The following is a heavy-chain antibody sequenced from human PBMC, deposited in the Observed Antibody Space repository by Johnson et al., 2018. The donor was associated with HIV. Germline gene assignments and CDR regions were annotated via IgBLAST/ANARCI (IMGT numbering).Heavy chain of an antibody. J-gene: IGHJ3*02. Sequence: VQLVESGGGLIQPGGSLRLSCAASGFTVSSNYMSWVRQAPGKGLEWVSVIYSGGSTYYADSVKGRFTISRDNSKNTLYLQMNSLRAEDTAGYYCASGRVGGNDAFDIWGQGTMVTVSS. CDR3: ASGRVGGNDAFDI. CDR2: IYSGGST. V-gene: IGHV3-66*02. CDR1: GFTVSSNY. D-gene: IGHD2-15*01.